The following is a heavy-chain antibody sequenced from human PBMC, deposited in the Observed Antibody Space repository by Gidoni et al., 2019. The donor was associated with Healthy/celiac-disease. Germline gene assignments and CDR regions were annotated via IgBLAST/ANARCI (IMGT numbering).Heavy chain of an antibody. CDR2: ISYDGSNK. CDR3: AKDLHWGQWELLPAEVLTGFTVDY. CDR1: GFTFSSYG. Sequence: QVQLVESGGGVVQPGRSLRLSCAASGFTFSSYGMHWVRQAPGKGLEWVAVISYDGSNKYYADSVKGRFTISRDNSKNTLYLQMNSLRAEDTAVYYCAKDLHWGQWELLPAEVLTGFTVDYWGQGTLVTVSS. D-gene: IGHD1-26*01. V-gene: IGHV3-30*18. J-gene: IGHJ4*02.